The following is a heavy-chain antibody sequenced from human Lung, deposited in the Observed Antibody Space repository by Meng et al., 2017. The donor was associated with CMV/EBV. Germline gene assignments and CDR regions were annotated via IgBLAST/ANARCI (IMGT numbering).Heavy chain of an antibody. CDR3: ARQYSSAYYSDY. Sequence: SXTXSLXCSVSGYSIGSGYFWSWIRQTPGKGLEWIGEIRHSGDTTNYNPSLKSRVTISIDTSKKQFSLKLSAVTAADTAVYYCARQYSSAYYSDYWGQGTLVTVSS. J-gene: IGHJ4*02. CDR2: IRHSGDTT. D-gene: IGHD6-6*01. CDR1: GYSIGSGYF. V-gene: IGHV4-34*01.